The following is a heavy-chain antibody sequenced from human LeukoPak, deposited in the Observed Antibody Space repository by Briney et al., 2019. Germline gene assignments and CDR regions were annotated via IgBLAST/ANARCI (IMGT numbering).Heavy chain of an antibody. CDR3: ASKDEFGEFLFDY. V-gene: IGHV3-7*01. CDR2: IKQDGSEK. J-gene: IGHJ4*02. Sequence: PGGSLRLSCAASGFTFSSYWMSWVRQAPGKGLEWVANIKQDGSEKYYVDSVKGRFTISRDNAKNSLYLQMNSLRAEDTAVYYCASKDEFGEFLFDYWGQGTLVTVSS. CDR1: GFTFSSYW. D-gene: IGHD3-10*01.